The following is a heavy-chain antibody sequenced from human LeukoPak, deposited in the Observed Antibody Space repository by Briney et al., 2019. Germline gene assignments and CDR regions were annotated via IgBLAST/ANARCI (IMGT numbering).Heavy chain of an antibody. CDR1: GFTFSNYW. Sequence: PGGSLRLSCAGSGFTFSNYWMSWVRQAPGKGLEWVANIKQDGSEKYYVDSVKGRFTISRDNAKNSLYLQMNSLRAEDTAVYYCARAPYCIGGSCRFDYWGQGTLVTVSS. D-gene: IGHD2-15*01. V-gene: IGHV3-7*03. CDR2: IKQDGSEK. J-gene: IGHJ4*02. CDR3: ARAPYCIGGSCRFDY.